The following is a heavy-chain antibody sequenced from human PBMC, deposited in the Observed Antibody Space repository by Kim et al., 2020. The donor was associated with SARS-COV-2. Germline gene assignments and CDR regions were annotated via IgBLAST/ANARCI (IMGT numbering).Heavy chain of an antibody. J-gene: IGHJ3*02. V-gene: IGHV4-31*03. D-gene: IGHD3-3*01. CDR2: IYYSGST. CDR3: ARAGATLFGVVSAFGI. CDR1: GGSISSGGYY. Sequence: SETLSLTCTVSGGSISSGGYYWSWIRQHPGKGLEWIGYIYYSGSTYYNPSLKSRVTISVDTSKNQFSLKLSSVTAADTAVYYCARAGATLFGVVSAFGIWGQGTMVTVSS.